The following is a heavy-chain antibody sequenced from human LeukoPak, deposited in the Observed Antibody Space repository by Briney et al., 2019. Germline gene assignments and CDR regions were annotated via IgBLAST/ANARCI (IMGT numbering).Heavy chain of an antibody. CDR2: ISGSGGST. V-gene: IGHV3-23*01. CDR1: GFTFSSYA. CDR3: AKDRGSGSFSD. D-gene: IGHD3-10*01. J-gene: IGHJ4*02. Sequence: GGSLRLSCAASGFTFSSYAMSWVRQAPGKGLEWVSAISGSGGSTYYVDSVKGRFTISRDNSKNTLYLQMNSLRAEDTAVYYCAKDRGSGSFSDWGQGTLVTVSS.